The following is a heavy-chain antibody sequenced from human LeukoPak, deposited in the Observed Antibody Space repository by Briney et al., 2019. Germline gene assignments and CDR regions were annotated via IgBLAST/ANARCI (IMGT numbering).Heavy chain of an antibody. J-gene: IGHJ6*04. V-gene: IGHV1-69*13. CDR2: IIPIFGTA. CDR3: ARSADSSSGYYYYGMDV. D-gene: IGHD6-13*01. Sequence: AASVKVSCKASGGTFSGYAITWVRQAPGQGLEWMGGIIPIFGTANYAQKFQGRVTITEDESTSTAYMELSSLRSEDTAVYYGARSADSSSGYYYYGMDVWGKGTTVTVSS. CDR1: GGTFSGYA.